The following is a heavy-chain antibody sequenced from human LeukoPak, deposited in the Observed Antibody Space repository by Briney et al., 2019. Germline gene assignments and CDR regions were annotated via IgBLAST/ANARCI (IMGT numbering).Heavy chain of an antibody. CDR2: IYHTGST. J-gene: IGHJ4*02. Sequence: SETLSLTCAVYGGSFSGYYWSWIRQPPGKGLEWIGEIYHTGSTYYNPSLKSRVTISVDTSKNQFSLKLSSVTAADTAVYYCARDGEMATIENYFEYWGQGTLVTVSS. V-gene: IGHV4-34*01. CDR1: GGSFSGYY. CDR3: ARDGEMATIENYFEY. D-gene: IGHD5-24*01.